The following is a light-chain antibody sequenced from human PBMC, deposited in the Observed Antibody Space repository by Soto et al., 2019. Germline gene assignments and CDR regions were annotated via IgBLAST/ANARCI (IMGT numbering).Light chain of an antibody. Sequence: DIQMTQSPSTLSASVGDRVTLTSRASQTINRWLAWYQQRPGKAPKLLIHKASTLEGVVPSRFSGSSSGTGFTPTISSLQPDDLANYYCLEYNSYPFNFGGGTKVELK. V-gene: IGKV1-5*03. CDR3: LEYNSYPFN. CDR2: KAS. J-gene: IGKJ4*01. CDR1: QTINRW.